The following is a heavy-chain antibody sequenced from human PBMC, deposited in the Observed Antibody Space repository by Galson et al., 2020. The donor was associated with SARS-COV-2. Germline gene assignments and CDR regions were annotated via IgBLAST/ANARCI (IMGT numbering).Heavy chain of an antibody. CDR3: ARAIFTRTSIVFYYYMDV. CDR1: GYTFTNND. Sequence: ASVKVSCKASGYTFTNNDINWVRQAAGQGLEWVGWMDPNSGNTAYAQKFQGRASFTSDTSIHTAYLELSSLTSEDTAMYYCARAIFTRTSIVFYYYMDVWGNGTTVTVS. D-gene: IGHD3-9*01. V-gene: IGHV1-8*01. J-gene: IGHJ6*03. CDR2: MDPNSGNT.